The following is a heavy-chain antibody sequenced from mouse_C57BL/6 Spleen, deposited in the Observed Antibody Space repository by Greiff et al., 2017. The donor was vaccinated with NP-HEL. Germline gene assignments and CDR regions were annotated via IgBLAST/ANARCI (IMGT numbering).Heavy chain of an antibody. CDR3: YSMDYDGAP. CDR1: GFNFTDYY. D-gene: IGHD2-3*01. J-gene: IGHJ2*01. V-gene: IGHV14-2*01. CDR2: IDPEDGET. Sequence: EVQLQQSGAELVKPGASVKLSCTASGFNFTDYYMHWVKQRPEQGLEWIGRIDPEDGETKYAPKFPGKATITADTSSNTAYLQLSSLTSEDTAVDCCYSMDYDGAPWGQGTPVTVSS.